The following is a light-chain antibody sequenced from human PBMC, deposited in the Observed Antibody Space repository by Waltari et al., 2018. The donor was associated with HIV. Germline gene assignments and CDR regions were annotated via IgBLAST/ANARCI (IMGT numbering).Light chain of an antibody. Sequence: QSFLTQPPSASGTPGQTVTISCSGSSSNIENDNVYWYQQLPGMTPKLLIYKNFLRPSGVPDRFAASKSGTSASLTISGLRSADGADYYCVGWDSSLSAYVFGAGTKVAVL. CDR2: KNF. V-gene: IGLV1-47*01. CDR1: SSNIENDN. J-gene: IGLJ1*01. CDR3: VGWDSSLSAYV.